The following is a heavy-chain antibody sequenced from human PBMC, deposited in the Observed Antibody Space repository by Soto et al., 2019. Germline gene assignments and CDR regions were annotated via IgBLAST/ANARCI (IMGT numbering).Heavy chain of an antibody. CDR1: GFTFSSFA. CDR3: AGPGYSSQDY. V-gene: IGHV3-23*01. D-gene: IGHD5-18*01. CDR2: ISGSGDGT. Sequence: GGSLRLSCAASGFTFSSFALSWVRQAPGKGLEWVSAISGSGDGTDYADSVKGRFTISRDNSKNTLYLQMNSLRAEDTAVYYCAGPGYSSQDYWGQGALVTVSS. J-gene: IGHJ4*02.